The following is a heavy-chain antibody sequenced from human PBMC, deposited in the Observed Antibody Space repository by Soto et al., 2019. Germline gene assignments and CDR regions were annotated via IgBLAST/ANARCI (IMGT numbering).Heavy chain of an antibody. V-gene: IGHV4-34*01. J-gene: IGHJ4*02. Sequence: SETLSLTCAVYGGSFSGYYWTWIRQSPEKGLEWIGEVNHSGTTYYNPSLKTRVTISVHTPKNQFSLKMSSVTAADTAVYYCARGIGYCSSINCYSSRRLRFDSWGQGTLVTVSS. CDR3: ARGIGYCSSINCYSSRRLRFDS. CDR2: VNHSGTT. D-gene: IGHD2-2*01. CDR1: GGSFSGYY.